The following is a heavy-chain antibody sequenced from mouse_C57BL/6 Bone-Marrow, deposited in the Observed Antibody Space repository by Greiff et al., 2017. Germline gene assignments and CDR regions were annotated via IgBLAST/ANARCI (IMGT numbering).Heavy chain of an antibody. Sequence: VQLQQSGPELVKPGASVKISCKASGYAFSSSWMNWVKQRPGKGLEWIGRIYPGDGDTNYNGKFKGKATLTADKSSSTAYMQLSSLTSEDSAVYFCASRHYYGSSGDYWGQGTTLTVSS. CDR3: ASRHYYGSSGDY. V-gene: IGHV1-82*01. CDR2: IYPGDGDT. D-gene: IGHD1-1*01. CDR1: GYAFSSSW. J-gene: IGHJ2*01.